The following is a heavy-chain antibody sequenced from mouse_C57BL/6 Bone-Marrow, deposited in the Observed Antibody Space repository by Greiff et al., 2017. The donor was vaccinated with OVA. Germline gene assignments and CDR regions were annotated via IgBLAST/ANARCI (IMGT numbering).Heavy chain of an antibody. D-gene: IGHD2-4*01. V-gene: IGHV5-4*01. Sequence: EVQVVESGGGLVKPGGSLKLSCAASGFTFSSYAMSWVRQTPEKRLEWVATISDGGSYTYYPDNVKGRFTISRDNAKNNLYLQMSHLKSEDTAMYYCASLRDYDDYFDYWGQGTTLTVSS. CDR3: ASLRDYDDYFDY. CDR2: ISDGGSYT. J-gene: IGHJ2*01. CDR1: GFTFSSYA.